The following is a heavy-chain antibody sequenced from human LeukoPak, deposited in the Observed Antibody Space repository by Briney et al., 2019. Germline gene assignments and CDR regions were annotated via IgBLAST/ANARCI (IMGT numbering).Heavy chain of an antibody. V-gene: IGHV3-53*01. CDR3: KGAAAGRAGVDY. Sequence: PGGSLRLSCAASGFTVSSNYMSWVRQAPGKGLEWVSVIYSAGSTYYADSVKGRFTISRDNSKNTLYLQMNSLRAEDTAVYYCKGAAAGRAGVDYWGQGTLVTVSS. D-gene: IGHD6-13*01. CDR2: IYSAGST. J-gene: IGHJ4*02. CDR1: GFTVSSNY.